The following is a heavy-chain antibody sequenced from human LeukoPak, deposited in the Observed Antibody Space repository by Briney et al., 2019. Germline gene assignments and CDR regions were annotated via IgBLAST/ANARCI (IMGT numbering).Heavy chain of an antibody. D-gene: IGHD3-9*01. CDR2: MNSDGSST. J-gene: IGHJ4*02. V-gene: IGHV3-74*01. Sequence: PGGSLRLSCAASGFTLSSYWMYWVRQAPGKGLVWVSRMNSDGSSTSYADSVKGRFTISRDNAKNTLYLQMNSLRAEDTAVYYCTTYYDVLTGNLIDYWGQGTLVTVSS. CDR3: TTYYDVLTGNLIDY. CDR1: GFTLSSYW.